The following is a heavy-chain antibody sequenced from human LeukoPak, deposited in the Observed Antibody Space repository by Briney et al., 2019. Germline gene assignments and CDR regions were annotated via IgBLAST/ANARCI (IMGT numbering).Heavy chain of an antibody. D-gene: IGHD6-13*01. J-gene: IGHJ3*02. Sequence: SETLSLTCAVSGGSFSGYYWTWIRQPPGKGLEWIGEINHSGSANYNPSLKSRVTISLDTSKNQFSLKLSSVTAADTAVYYCARGGKSSSWYLNAFDIWGQGTMVTASS. CDR3: ARGGKSSSWYLNAFDI. CDR2: INHSGSA. V-gene: IGHV4-34*01. CDR1: GGSFSGYY.